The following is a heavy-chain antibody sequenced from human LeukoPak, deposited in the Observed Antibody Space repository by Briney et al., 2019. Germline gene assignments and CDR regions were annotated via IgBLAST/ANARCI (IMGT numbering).Heavy chain of an antibody. CDR1: GFTFDDYA. Sequence: PGRSLRLSCAASGFTFDDYAMHWVRQAPGKGLEWVSAISGSGGSTYYADSVKGRFTISRDNSKNTLYLQMNSLRAEDTAVYYCASLARTSGDYWGQGTLVTVSS. CDR3: ASLARTSGDY. CDR2: ISGSGGST. V-gene: IGHV3-23*01. D-gene: IGHD2-2*01. J-gene: IGHJ4*02.